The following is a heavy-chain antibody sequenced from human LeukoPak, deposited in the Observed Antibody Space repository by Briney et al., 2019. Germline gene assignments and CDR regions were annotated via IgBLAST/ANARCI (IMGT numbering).Heavy chain of an antibody. Sequence: GGSLRLSCAASGFTFSSYSMKWVRQAPGKGLEWVSSISSSSSYIYYADSVKGRFTISRDNAKNSLYLQMNSLRAEDTAVYYCARGGICSSTSCYSFRRDWFDPWGQGTLVTVSS. CDR2: ISSSSSYI. CDR1: GFTFSSYS. V-gene: IGHV3-21*01. J-gene: IGHJ5*02. CDR3: ARGGICSSTSCYSFRRDWFDP. D-gene: IGHD2-2*01.